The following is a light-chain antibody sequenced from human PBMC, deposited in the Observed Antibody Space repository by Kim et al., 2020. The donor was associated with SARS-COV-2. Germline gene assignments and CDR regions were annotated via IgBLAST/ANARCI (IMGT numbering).Light chain of an antibody. Sequence: PGGTVTHACGSCHGPVTSCHSPYWFQQKHGQAPTTLIYDTTNKHSWTPARFSGSLLGGTAALTLSGAQPEDEADYYCLLSYLGARVFGGGTQLTVL. CDR3: LLSYLGARV. CDR1: HGPVTSCHS. V-gene: IGLV7-46*01. CDR2: DTT. J-gene: IGLJ3*02.